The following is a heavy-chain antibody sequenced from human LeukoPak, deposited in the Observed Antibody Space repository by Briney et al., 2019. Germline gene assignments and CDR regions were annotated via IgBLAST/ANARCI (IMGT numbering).Heavy chain of an antibody. D-gene: IGHD1-20*01. Sequence: ASVKVSCKASGYTFTNYGISWVRQAPGQGLEWMGWISAYNGNTNYAQKLQGRVTVTTDTSTSTAYMELRSLRSDDTAVYYCARNTVRYNWNDDFDYWGQGTLVTVSS. J-gene: IGHJ4*02. V-gene: IGHV1-18*01. CDR3: ARNTVRYNWNDDFDY. CDR2: ISAYNGNT. CDR1: GYTFTNYG.